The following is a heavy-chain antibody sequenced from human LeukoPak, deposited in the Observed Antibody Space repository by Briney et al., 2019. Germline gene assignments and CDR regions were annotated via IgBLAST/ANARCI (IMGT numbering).Heavy chain of an antibody. J-gene: IGHJ4*02. Sequence: SETLSLTCAVYGGSFSGYYWSWIRQPPGKGLGWIGEINHSGSTNYNPSLKSRVTISVDTSKNQFSLKLSSVTAAHTAVYYCARGTTIFGVVIQTPFDYWGQGTLVTVSS. D-gene: IGHD3-3*01. CDR1: GGSFSGYY. CDR2: INHSGST. CDR3: ARGTTIFGVVIQTPFDY. V-gene: IGHV4-34*01.